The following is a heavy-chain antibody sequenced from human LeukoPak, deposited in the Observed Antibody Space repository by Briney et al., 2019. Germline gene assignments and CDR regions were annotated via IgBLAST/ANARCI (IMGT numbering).Heavy chain of an antibody. J-gene: IGHJ3*02. CDR3: EKNPYYYDRSAYYYEHDAFDI. CDR2: ISSSSSYI. D-gene: IGHD3-22*01. V-gene: IGHV3-21*01. CDR1: GCTFSSYS. Sequence: GGSLRLSRAASGCTFSSYSMNWVSQAPGKGLEWVSSISSSSSYIYYADSVKGRFTISRDNAKNSLYLQMNSLRAEDTAVYYCEKNPYYYDRSAYYYEHDAFDIWGQGTMVTVSS.